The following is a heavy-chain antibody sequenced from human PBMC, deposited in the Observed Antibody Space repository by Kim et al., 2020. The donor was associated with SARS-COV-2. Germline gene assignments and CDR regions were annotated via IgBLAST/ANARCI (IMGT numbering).Heavy chain of an antibody. Sequence: SADSVKGRFTISRDNSKNTLYRQMNSLRAEDTAVYYCAKVGDTAMVDFDYWGQGTLVTVSS. D-gene: IGHD5-18*01. CDR3: AKVGDTAMVDFDY. V-gene: IGHV3-23*01. J-gene: IGHJ4*02.